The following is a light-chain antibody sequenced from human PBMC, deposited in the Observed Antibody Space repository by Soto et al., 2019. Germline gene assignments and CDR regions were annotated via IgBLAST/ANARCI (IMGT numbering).Light chain of an antibody. Sequence: QLVLTQPPSASGTPGQRVTISCSGSSSNIGSNTVNWYQQLPGTAPKLLIYSNNQRPSGVPDRFSGSKSGTSASLAISGLQSEDEADYYCAAWDDSSEVFGGGTKLTVL. J-gene: IGLJ2*01. CDR3: AAWDDSSEV. CDR1: SSNIGSNT. CDR2: SNN. V-gene: IGLV1-44*01.